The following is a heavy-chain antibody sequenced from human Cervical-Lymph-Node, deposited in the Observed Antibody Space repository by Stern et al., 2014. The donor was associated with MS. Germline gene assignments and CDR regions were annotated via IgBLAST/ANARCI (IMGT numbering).Heavy chain of an antibody. CDR2: ITPIFGSA. V-gene: IGHV1-69*06. CDR3: AREVGSLAMDV. J-gene: IGHJ6*01. CDR1: GDTFTDYA. Sequence: VQLVPSGAEVKKPGSSVKVSCKASGDTFTDYAISWVRQAPGQGPEWMGGITPIFGSADYVQKVQGRLSITADRSTSTAYMDLSSLTSEDTAVYYCAREVGSLAMDVWGQVTTVIVSS. D-gene: IGHD1-1*01.